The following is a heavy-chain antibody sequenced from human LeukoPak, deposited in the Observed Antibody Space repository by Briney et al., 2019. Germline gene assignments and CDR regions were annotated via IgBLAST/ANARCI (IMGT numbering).Heavy chain of an antibody. CDR1: GFTFSSYA. CDR2: ISYDGSNK. CDR3: ARDYSPAGIKIFGVVIPHFDY. D-gene: IGHD3-3*01. Sequence: GGSLRLSCAASGFTFSSYAMHWVRQAPGKGLEWVAGISYDGSNKYYADSVKGRFTISRDDSKNTMYLQMNSLRDEDTAVYYCARDYSPAGIKIFGVVIPHFDYWGQGTLVTVSS. J-gene: IGHJ4*02. V-gene: IGHV3-30-3*01.